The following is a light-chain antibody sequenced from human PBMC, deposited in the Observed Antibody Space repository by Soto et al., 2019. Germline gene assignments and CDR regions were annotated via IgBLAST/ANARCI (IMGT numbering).Light chain of an antibody. CDR3: SSYAGTHNVV. CDR2: EVT. V-gene: IGLV2-8*01. CDR1: SNDVGGYNF. J-gene: IGLJ3*02. Sequence: QSVLTQPPSASGSPGQSVTISCTGTSNDVGGYNFVSWYQQHPGKAPKLMISEVTKRPSGVPDRFSGSKSGNTASLPVPGLRAEDEADYYCSSYAGTHNVVFGGGTKLAVL.